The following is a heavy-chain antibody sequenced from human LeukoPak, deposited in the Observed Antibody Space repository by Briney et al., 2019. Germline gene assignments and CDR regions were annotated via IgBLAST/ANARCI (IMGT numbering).Heavy chain of an antibody. CDR2: IGTAGDT. J-gene: IGHJ4*02. CDR1: GFTFSSYD. Sequence: GGSLRLSCAASGFTFSSYDMHWVRQATEKGLEWVSAIGTAGDTYYPGSVKGRFTISRENAKNSLYLQMNSLRAEDTAVYYCAAVSYYDSSGYYWGQGTLVTVSS. D-gene: IGHD3-22*01. CDR3: AAVSYYDSSGYY. V-gene: IGHV3-13*01.